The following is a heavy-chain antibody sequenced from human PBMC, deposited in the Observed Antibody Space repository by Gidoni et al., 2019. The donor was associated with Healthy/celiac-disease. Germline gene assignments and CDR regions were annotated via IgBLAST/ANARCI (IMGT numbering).Heavy chain of an antibody. CDR3: ARGPGDYVPLDY. J-gene: IGHJ4*02. CDR2: IYPRGGT. Sequence: QVQLQESGAGLVKPSETLSLTCPVSGGSISSYYCSWIRQPAGTRLEWIGRIYPRGGTNYNPSLKSLVTMSVDTSKNQFSLKLSSVTAADTAVYYCARGPGDYVPLDYWGQGTLVTVSS. D-gene: IGHD4-17*01. CDR1: GGSISSYY. V-gene: IGHV4-4*07.